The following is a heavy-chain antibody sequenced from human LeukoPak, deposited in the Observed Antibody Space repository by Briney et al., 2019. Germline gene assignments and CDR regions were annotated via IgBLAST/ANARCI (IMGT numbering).Heavy chain of an antibody. CDR3: TRESYDSSGYYSYYYYYMDV. Sequence: PGGSLRLSCTASGLTFGDYAMSWVRQAPGKGLEWVGFIRSKAYGGTTEYAASVKGRFTISRDDSKSIAYLQMNSLKTEDTAVYYCTRESYDSSGYYSYYYYYMDVWGKGTTVTISS. V-gene: IGHV3-49*04. D-gene: IGHD3-22*01. J-gene: IGHJ6*03. CDR2: IRSKAYGGTT. CDR1: GLTFGDYA.